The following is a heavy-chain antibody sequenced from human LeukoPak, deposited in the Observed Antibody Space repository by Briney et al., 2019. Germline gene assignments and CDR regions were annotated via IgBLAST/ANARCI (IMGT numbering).Heavy chain of an antibody. V-gene: IGHV1-18*04. CDR1: GFTFTSYG. J-gene: IGHJ6*04. Sequence: ASVKVSCKASGFTFTSYGISWVRQAPGQGIEWMGWISACNGNTNYAQKLQGRVTMTTDTSTSTAYMELRSLRSDDTAVYYCARTPPPPYSGYDGFMDVWGKGTTVTVSS. CDR2: ISACNGNT. D-gene: IGHD5-12*01. CDR3: ARTPPPPYSGYDGFMDV.